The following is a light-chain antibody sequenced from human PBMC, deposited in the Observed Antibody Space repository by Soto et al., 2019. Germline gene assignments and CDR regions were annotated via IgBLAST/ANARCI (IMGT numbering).Light chain of an antibody. CDR1: SSDVGSYNG. J-gene: IGLJ1*01. V-gene: IGLV2-18*02. CDR3: NSYTLSGTYV. CDR2: EGS. Sequence: QSVLTQPPSVSGSPGQSVTISCTGTSSDVGSYNGVSWYQQPPGTAPRLIIYEGSTRPSGVPDRFSGPKSGNTASLTISGLQAEDEADYYCNSYTLSGTYVFGTGTKVTVL.